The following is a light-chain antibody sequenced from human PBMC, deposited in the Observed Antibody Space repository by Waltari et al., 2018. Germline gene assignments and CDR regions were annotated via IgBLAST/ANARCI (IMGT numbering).Light chain of an antibody. CDR3: QAWDSTTRV. J-gene: IGLJ3*02. CDR2: QDN. CDR1: NVGDKY. Sequence: SYELTQPPSVSVSPGPTASITCSGANVGDKYACWYQQKPGQSPVLVIYQDNKRPSGTPERFSGSNSGNTATLTISGTQALDEADYYCQAWDSTTRVFGGGTKLTVI. V-gene: IGLV3-1*01.